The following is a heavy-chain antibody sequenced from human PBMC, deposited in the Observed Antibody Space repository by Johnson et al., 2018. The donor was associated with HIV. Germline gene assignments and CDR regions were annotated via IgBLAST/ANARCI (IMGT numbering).Heavy chain of an antibody. CDR2: ARNKANSYTT. J-gene: IGHJ3*02. CDR3: TTGLTIFGVVILDAFDI. V-gene: IGHV3-72*01. Sequence: DVYLVESGGGLVQPGGSLRLSCAASGFTFSHHYMDWVRQAPGKGLEWVGRARNKANSYTTEYAASVKGRFTISRDDSKNTLYLQMNNLKTDDTAVYYCTTGLTIFGVVILDAFDIWGQGTMVTVSS. CDR1: GFTFSHHY. D-gene: IGHD3-3*01.